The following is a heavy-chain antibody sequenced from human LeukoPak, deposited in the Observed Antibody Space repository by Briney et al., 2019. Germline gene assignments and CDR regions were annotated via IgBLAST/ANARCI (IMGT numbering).Heavy chain of an antibody. CDR3: AKSTDTAMGVHYMDV. V-gene: IGHV3-23*01. Sequence: PGGSLRLSCAASGFTFSNYAMSWVRQAPGRGLEWVSTISGSGKNTYYADSVKGRFTISRDNSKNTLYLQMNSLRAEDTAVYYCAKSTDTAMGVHYMDVWGKGTTVTISS. D-gene: IGHD5-18*01. CDR2: ISGSGKNT. CDR1: GFTFSNYA. J-gene: IGHJ6*03.